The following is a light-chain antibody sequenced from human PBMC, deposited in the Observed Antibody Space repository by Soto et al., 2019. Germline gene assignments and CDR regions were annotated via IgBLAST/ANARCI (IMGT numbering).Light chain of an antibody. J-gene: IGKJ4*01. CDR3: QQRSNWPT. CDR1: QSVSTY. V-gene: IGKV3-11*01. Sequence: EIVLTQSPATLSSSPGERATLSCRASQSVSTYLVWYQQKPGQAPRLLIYDASNRATGIPARLSGSGSGTDFTLTISSLEPEDFAVYYCQQRSNWPTFGGGTKVEIK. CDR2: DAS.